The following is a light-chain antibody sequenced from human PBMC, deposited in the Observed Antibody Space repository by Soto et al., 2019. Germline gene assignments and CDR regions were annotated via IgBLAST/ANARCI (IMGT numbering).Light chain of an antibody. CDR1: QSITNN. J-gene: IGKJ4*01. CDR2: GAS. Sequence: ELVMTPSPATLSVSPGERATLSCRAIQSITNNLAWYQQRPGQAPRLLIYGASTRATGVPARFSGSGSGTEFTLTISSLQSEDFATYYCQHFNNWPPELTFGGGTKVDIK. CDR3: QHFNNWPPELT. V-gene: IGKV3-15*01.